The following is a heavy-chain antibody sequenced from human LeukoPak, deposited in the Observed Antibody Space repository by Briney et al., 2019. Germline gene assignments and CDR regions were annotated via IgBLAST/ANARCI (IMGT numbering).Heavy chain of an antibody. CDR3: ARAHSITIFGVVTDAFDI. V-gene: IGHV4-61*02. CDR1: GGSISSGDYY. J-gene: IGHJ3*02. D-gene: IGHD3-3*01. CDR2: IYTSGST. Sequence: PSQTLSLTCTVSGGSISSGDYYWSWIRQPAGKGLEWIGRIYTSGSTNYNPSLKSRVTMSVDTSKNQFSLKLSSVTAADTAVYYCARAHSITIFGVVTDAFDIWGQGTMVTVSS.